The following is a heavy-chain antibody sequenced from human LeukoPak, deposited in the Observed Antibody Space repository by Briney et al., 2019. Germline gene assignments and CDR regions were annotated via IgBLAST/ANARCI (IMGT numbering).Heavy chain of an antibody. D-gene: IGHD3-22*01. Sequence: GASVKVSCKASGYTFTSYGISWVRQAPGQGLEWMGWISAYNGNTNYAQKLQGRVTMTTDTSTSTAYMELRSLRSDDTAVYYCARVTYYYDSSGYKLPYYFDYWGQGTLVTVSS. CDR2: ISAYNGNT. CDR3: ARVTYYYDSSGYKLPYYFDY. V-gene: IGHV1-18*01. CDR1: GYTFTSYG. J-gene: IGHJ4*02.